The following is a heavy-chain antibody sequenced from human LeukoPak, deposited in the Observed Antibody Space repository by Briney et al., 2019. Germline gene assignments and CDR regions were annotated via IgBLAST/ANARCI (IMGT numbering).Heavy chain of an antibody. J-gene: IGHJ4*02. D-gene: IGHD3-16*02. CDR3: AREAHYDYVWGSYRQDFDY. CDR2: IYYSGST. CDR1: GGSISSRSYY. V-gene: IGHV4-39*07. Sequence: PSETLSLTCTVSGGSISSRSYYWGWIRQPPGKGLEWIGSIYYSGSTYYNPSLKSRVTISVDTSKNQFSLKLSSVTAADTAVYYCAREAHYDYVWGSYRQDFDYWGQGTLVTVSS.